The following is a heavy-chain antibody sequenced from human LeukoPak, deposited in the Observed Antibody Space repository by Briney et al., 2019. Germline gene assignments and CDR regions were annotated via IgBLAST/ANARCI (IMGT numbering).Heavy chain of an antibody. CDR2: ISSNAESA. Sequence: GGSLRLSCAASGFTFSAYAMHWVRWAPGKGLHWVSAISSNAESAYYADSVQGRFTISRDNSKNMLYLQMDSLWAEDTAVYYCAKGAATLADGPDSWGQGTLVTVSS. CDR3: AKGAATLADGPDS. CDR1: GFTFSAYA. J-gene: IGHJ4*02. D-gene: IGHD6-13*01. V-gene: IGHV3-23*01.